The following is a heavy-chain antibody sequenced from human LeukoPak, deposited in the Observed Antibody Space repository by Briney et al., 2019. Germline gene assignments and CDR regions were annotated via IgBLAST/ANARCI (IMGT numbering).Heavy chain of an antibody. V-gene: IGHV4-4*02. J-gene: IGHJ6*03. Sequence: SETLSLTCAVSGGSISSSNWWSWVRQPPGKGLEWIGEIYHSGSTNYNPSLKSRVTISVDTSKNQFSLKLSSVTAADTAVYYCARGLVTMVRGVIFGYYYMDVWGKGTTVTVSS. CDR3: ARGLVTMVRGVIFGYYYMDV. D-gene: IGHD3-10*01. CDR1: GGSISSSNW. CDR2: IYHSGST.